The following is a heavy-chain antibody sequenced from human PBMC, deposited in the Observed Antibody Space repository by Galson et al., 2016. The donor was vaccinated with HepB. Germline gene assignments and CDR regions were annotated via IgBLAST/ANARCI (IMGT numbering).Heavy chain of an antibody. CDR1: GFSLTTYGVG. CDR3: AHRVDELRSCIRTTCYTFDY. Sequence: PALVKPTQTLTLTCTFSGFSLTTYGVGVGWIRQPPGKALEWLATIYWDEDNRYSPSLKSRLTVMNDTSKNQVLLTMTNMAPADTANYYCAHRVDELRSCIRTTCYTFDYWGQGTLITVSS. J-gene: IGHJ4*02. CDR2: IYWDEDN. V-gene: IGHV2-5*02. D-gene: IGHD2-2*02.